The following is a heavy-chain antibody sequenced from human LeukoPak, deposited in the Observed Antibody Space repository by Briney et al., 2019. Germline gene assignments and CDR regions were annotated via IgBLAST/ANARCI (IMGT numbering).Heavy chain of an antibody. Sequence: SETLSLTCAVSGGSITSSNWWSWVRQPPRKGLEWIGEIYHSGSTNYNPSLKSRVTISADKSKNQFSLKLSSVTAADTAVYYCATVAGDAFDIWGQGTMVTVSS. D-gene: IGHD6-19*01. CDR2: IYHSGST. CDR1: GGSITSSNW. J-gene: IGHJ3*02. CDR3: ATVAGDAFDI. V-gene: IGHV4-4*02.